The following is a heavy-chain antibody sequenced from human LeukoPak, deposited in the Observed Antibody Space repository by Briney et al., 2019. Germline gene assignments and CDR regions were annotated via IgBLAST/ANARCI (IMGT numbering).Heavy chain of an antibody. CDR2: IYSGGST. D-gene: IGHD3-16*01. V-gene: IGHV3-53*01. CDR1: GFTVSSNY. Sequence: QPGGSLRLSCAASGFTVSSNYMSWVRQAPGKGLEWVPVIYSGGSTYYADSVKGRFTISRDNSKNTLYLQMNSLRAEDTAVYYCARARNGGDFDYWGQGTLVTVSS. J-gene: IGHJ4*02. CDR3: ARARNGGDFDY.